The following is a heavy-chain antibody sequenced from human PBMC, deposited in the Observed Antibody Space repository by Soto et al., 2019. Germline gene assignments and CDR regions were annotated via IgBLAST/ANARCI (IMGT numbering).Heavy chain of an antibody. Sequence: PGGSLRLSCAASGFTFSGYSMNWVRQAPGKGLEWVSSISSSSSYIYYAESVKGRFTISRDNAKNSLYLQMNSLRAEDTAVYYCATPLGDYDSSGYSDYWGQGTLVTVSS. J-gene: IGHJ4*02. D-gene: IGHD3-22*01. CDR1: GFTFSGYS. CDR2: ISSSSSYI. V-gene: IGHV3-21*01. CDR3: ATPLGDYDSSGYSDY.